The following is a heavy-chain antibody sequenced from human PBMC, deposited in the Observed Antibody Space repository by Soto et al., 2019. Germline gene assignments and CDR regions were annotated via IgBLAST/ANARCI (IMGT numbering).Heavy chain of an antibody. CDR1: XGSVSSGSYY. CDR3: ASPGVVDPAFDI. V-gene: IGHV4-61*01. Sequence: SETLSLTCTVSXGSVSSGSYYWTWIRQPPGKGLEWVGYISYSGTTNYNPSLKSRVTISVDTSKNQFSLKLSSVTAADTAVYYCASPGVVDPAFDIWGQGTMVTVSS. CDR2: ISYSGTT. J-gene: IGHJ3*02. D-gene: IGHD2-15*01.